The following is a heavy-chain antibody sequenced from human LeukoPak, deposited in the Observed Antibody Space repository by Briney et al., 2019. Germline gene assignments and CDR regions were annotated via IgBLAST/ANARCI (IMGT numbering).Heavy chain of an antibody. Sequence: PGGSLSLSCSVSGFPFNSYAIHWVRQAQGKGLEYVSGISSNGDNTDFADSAKGRFTISRDNSKSTLFLQMNSLRAEDTAVYFCTRDSALLGVAFDLWGQGTVVTVSS. CDR1: GFPFNSYA. J-gene: IGHJ3*01. V-gene: IGHV3-64D*06. CDR2: ISSNGDNT. D-gene: IGHD2-15*01. CDR3: TRDSALLGVAFDL.